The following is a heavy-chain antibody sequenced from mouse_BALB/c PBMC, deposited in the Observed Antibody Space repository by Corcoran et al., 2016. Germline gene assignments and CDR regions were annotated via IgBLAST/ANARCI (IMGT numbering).Heavy chain of an antibody. J-gene: IGHJ2*01. CDR3: ARDGSSPFDY. CDR2: INTHSGVP. V-gene: IGHV9-4*02. Sequence: ERKKPGETVRISCKASGYTFTTAGMQWVQKMPGKGLKWIGWINTHSGVPKYAEDFKGRFAFSFETSASTAYLQISNLKNEDTATYFCARDGSSPFDYLCQGTTLTVSS. CDR1: GYTFTTAG. D-gene: IGHD1-1*01.